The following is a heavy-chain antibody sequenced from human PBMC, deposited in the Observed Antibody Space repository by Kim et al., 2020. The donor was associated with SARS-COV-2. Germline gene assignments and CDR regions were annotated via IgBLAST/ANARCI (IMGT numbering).Heavy chain of an antibody. Sequence: YSGSVEGRFTISRDNAKNSLYLQMNSLRAEDTAVYYCAKEGSVYSSTWYDSWGQGTQVTVSS. CDR3: AKEGSVYSSTWYDS. V-gene: IGHV3-7*01. J-gene: IGHJ5*01. D-gene: IGHD2-2*01.